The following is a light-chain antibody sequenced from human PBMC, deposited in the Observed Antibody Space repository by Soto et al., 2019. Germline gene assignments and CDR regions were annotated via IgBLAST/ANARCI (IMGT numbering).Light chain of an antibody. J-gene: IGKJ1*01. Sequence: EIVLTQSPVTLSLSPGERATLYCRASQSVSGYVAWYQQKPGQAPRLLIYDASSRANGIPARFTGSGSGTDFSLTISSLEPEDFAVSYCQQRGTWPTFGQGTRVET. V-gene: IGKV3-11*01. CDR1: QSVSGY. CDR2: DAS. CDR3: QQRGTWPT.